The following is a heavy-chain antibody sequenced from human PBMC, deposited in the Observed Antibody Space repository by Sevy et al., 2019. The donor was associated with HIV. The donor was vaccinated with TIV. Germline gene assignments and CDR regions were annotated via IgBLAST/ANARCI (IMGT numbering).Heavy chain of an antibody. CDR1: GYTFNNYG. CDR3: ARAPTGSQGPGQYFQH. J-gene: IGHJ1*01. CDR2: ISRYNT. Sequence: ASVKVSCKASGYTFNNYGLSWVRQAPGQGLEWMGWISRYNTNYAQNLQRRVTMTTDTSTSTAYMELRSLRSDDTAVYYCARAPTGSQGPGQYFQHWGQGTLVTVSS. D-gene: IGHD1-26*01. V-gene: IGHV1-18*01.